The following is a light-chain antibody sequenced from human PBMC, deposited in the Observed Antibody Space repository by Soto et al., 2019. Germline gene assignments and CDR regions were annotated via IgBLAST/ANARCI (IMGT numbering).Light chain of an antibody. CDR3: QQYGSSPRT. CDR1: QSVSSTY. J-gene: IGKJ1*01. CDR2: GVS. V-gene: IGKV3-20*01. Sequence: EIVLTQSPGTLSLSLGERATLSCRASQSVSSTYLAWYQQKPGQAPRLLIYGVSSRATGIPDRFSGSGSGTDFTLTISRLEPEDFAVYYCQQYGSSPRTFGPGTKVDIK.